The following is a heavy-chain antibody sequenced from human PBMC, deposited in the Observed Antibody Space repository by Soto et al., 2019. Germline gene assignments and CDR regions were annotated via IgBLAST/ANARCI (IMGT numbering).Heavy chain of an antibody. CDR3: AKLDEGGLQYAYYAMDV. V-gene: IGHV3-30*18. D-gene: IGHD2-15*01. Sequence: PGGSLRLSCVASGYTFNNYGMHWVRQAPGKGLEWVAVISYDGSNKYYADSVKGRFTISRDNSKNTLYLQMTSLRTEDTALYYCAKLDEGGLQYAYYAMDVWGQGTTVTVSS. CDR1: GYTFNNYG. CDR2: ISYDGSNK. J-gene: IGHJ6*02.